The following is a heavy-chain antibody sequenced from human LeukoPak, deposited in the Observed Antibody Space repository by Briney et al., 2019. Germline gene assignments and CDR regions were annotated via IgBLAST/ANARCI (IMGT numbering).Heavy chain of an antibody. CDR3: AVRGGYNALDPPFDY. CDR1: GFPFSSYW. CDR2: VNSDGSTT. J-gene: IGHJ4*02. V-gene: IGHV3-74*01. Sequence: GGSLRLSCAASGFPFSSYWMHWVRQAPGKGLEWVSRVNSDGSTTTYADSVKGRFTISRDNAKNTLYLQMNSLRVEDTAVYYCAVRGGYNALDPPFDYWGPGTLVTASS. D-gene: IGHD5-12*01.